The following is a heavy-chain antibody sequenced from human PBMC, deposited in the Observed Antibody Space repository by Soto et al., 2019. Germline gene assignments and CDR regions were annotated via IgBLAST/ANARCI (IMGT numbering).Heavy chain of an antibody. CDR1: GFIFSNYW. D-gene: IGHD2-2*01. CDR3: ARRVYQGLCDWFDP. J-gene: IGHJ5*02. CDR2: IKQDGREK. V-gene: IGHV3-7*03. Sequence: EVQLVESGGGLVQAGGSLRLSCAASGFIFSNYWMSWVRQAPGKGLEWVANIKQDGREKDHVDSVKGRFTISRDNAKNSLYLQMNSLRAEDTAVYYCARRVYQGLCDWFDPWGQGTLVTVSS.